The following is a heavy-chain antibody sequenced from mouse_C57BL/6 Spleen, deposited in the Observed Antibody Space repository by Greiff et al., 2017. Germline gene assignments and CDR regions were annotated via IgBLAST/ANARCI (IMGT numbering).Heavy chain of an antibody. CDR3: ARGTTVVATGDAMDD. Sequence: EVQLQQSGAELVRPGSSVKMSCKTSGYTFTSYGINWVKQRPGQGLEWIGYIYIGNGSTEYNEKFKGKATLTSDTSSSTAYMQLSSLTSEDSAIYFCARGTTVVATGDAMDDWGQGTSVTVSS. J-gene: IGHJ4*01. CDR1: GYTFTSYG. CDR2: IYIGNGST. D-gene: IGHD1-1*01. V-gene: IGHV1-58*01.